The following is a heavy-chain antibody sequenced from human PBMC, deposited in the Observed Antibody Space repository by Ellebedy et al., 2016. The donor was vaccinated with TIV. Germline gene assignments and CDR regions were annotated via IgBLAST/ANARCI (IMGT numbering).Heavy chain of an antibody. CDR3: AREGYYYDNRYYYYYGMDV. CDR2: ISSSSSTI. V-gene: IGHV3-48*04. J-gene: IGHJ6*02. CDR1: GFTFSSYS. D-gene: IGHD3-22*01. Sequence: GGSLRLSCAASGFTFSSYSMNWVRQAPGKGLEWVSYISSSSSTIYYADSVKGRFTISRDNAKNSLYLQMNSLRAGDTAVYYCAREGYYYDNRYYYYYGMDVWGQGTTVTVSS.